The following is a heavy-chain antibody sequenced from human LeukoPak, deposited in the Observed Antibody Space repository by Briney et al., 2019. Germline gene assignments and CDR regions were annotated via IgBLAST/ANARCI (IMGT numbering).Heavy chain of an antibody. CDR3: ARATYHFDY. CDR1: GDSVSSNSAA. Sequence: SRTLSLTCVISGDSVSSNSAAWNWIRQSPSRCLECLGRTYYRSKWYNEYAVSVKSRITINPDTSKQQFFLQLNSVTPEDTAVYYCARATYHFDYWGQGTLVTVSS. CDR2: TYYRSKWYN. V-gene: IGHV6-1*01. J-gene: IGHJ4*02.